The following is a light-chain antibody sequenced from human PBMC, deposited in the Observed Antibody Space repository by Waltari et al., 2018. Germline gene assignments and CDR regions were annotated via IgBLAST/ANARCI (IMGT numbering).Light chain of an antibody. V-gene: IGKV3-11*01. J-gene: IGKJ4*01. Sequence: ILMTQSPATLSLSPGERATLPCRASQSVTTYLGWIQQKPGQAPRLLTYDASKRATGIPARFSGSGSGTDFTLTISNLEPEDFAIYYCHQRSSWPLTFGGGTRVEI. CDR2: DAS. CDR1: QSVTTY. CDR3: HQRSSWPLT.